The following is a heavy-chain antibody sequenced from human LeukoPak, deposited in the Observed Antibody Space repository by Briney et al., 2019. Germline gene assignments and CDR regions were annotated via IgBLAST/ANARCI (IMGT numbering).Heavy chain of an antibody. CDR1: GGSISSSSYY. CDR2: IYYSGST. D-gene: IGHD4-23*01. Sequence: SETLSLTCTVSGGSISSSSYYWSWIRQPPGKGLEWIGYIYYSGSTNYNPSLKSRVTISVDTSKNQFSLHLSSVTAADTAVYYCARLRRQTTVVTLFDYWGQGTPVSVSS. J-gene: IGHJ4*02. V-gene: IGHV4-61*01. CDR3: ARLRRQTTVVTLFDY.